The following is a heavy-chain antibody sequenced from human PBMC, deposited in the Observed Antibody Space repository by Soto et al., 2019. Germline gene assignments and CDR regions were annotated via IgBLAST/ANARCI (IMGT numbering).Heavy chain of an antibody. J-gene: IGHJ6*02. D-gene: IGHD3-3*01. CDR3: ARGRVYYDFWSGNMDV. V-gene: IGHV3-30-3*01. CDR1: GFTFSSYA. Sequence: QVQLVESGGGVVQPGRSLRLSCAASGFTFSSYAMHWVRQAPGKGLEWVAVISYDGSNKYYADSVKGRFTISRDNSKNTLYLQMNSLRAEDTAMYYCARGRVYYDFWSGNMDVWGQGTTVTVSS. CDR2: ISYDGSNK.